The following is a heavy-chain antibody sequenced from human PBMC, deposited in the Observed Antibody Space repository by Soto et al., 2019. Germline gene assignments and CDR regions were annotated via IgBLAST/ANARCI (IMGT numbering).Heavy chain of an antibody. V-gene: IGHV4-61*01. CDR3: ARDRLRDAFDI. D-gene: IGHD3-22*01. J-gene: IGHJ3*02. CDR1: GGSVSSGSYY. CDR2: IYYSGST. Sequence: QVQLQESGPGLVKPSETLSLTCTVSGGSVSSGSYYWSWIRQPPGKGLEWIGYIYYSGSTNYNPSLKSRVTISVDTSKNQFSLKLSSVTAADTAVEYCARDRLRDAFDIWGQGTMVTVSS.